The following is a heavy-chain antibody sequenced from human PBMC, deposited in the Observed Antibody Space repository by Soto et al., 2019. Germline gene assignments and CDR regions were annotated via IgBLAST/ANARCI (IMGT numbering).Heavy chain of an antibody. D-gene: IGHD2-21*02. Sequence: GRSLRLSCAASGFIFSNYAMTWVRQGPGRGLEWVSTTSFSGGRTYYADSVKGRFTISRDNSNNTLFLQMSSLRAEDTAIYYCAKDSRAFCGGDCSKDYWGQGTLVTVSS. CDR3: AKDSRAFCGGDCSKDY. CDR2: TSFSGGRT. CDR1: GFIFSNYA. J-gene: IGHJ4*02. V-gene: IGHV3-23*01.